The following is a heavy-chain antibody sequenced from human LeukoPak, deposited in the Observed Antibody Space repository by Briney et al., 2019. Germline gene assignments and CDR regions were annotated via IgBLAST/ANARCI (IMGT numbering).Heavy chain of an antibody. CDR3: ASVYED. D-gene: IGHD2/OR15-2a*01. Sequence: HPGGSLRLSCAASGFTFSSYAMHWVRQAPGKGLEWVAVISYDGSNKYYADSVKGRFTISGDNSKNTLYLQMNSLRAEDTAVYYCASVYEDWGQGTLVTVSS. CDR1: GFTFSSYA. CDR2: ISYDGSNK. J-gene: IGHJ4*02. V-gene: IGHV3-30-3*01.